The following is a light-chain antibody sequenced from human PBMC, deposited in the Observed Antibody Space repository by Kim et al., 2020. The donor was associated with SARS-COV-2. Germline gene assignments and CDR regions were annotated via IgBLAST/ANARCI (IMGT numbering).Light chain of an antibody. CDR2: GAS. J-gene: IGKJ2*01. CDR3: QQYGSSF. V-gene: IGKV3-20*01. CDR1: QSVSSSY. Sequence: LSLSPGERATLSCRASQSVSSSYLAWYQQKPGQAPRLLIYGASSRATGIPDRFSGSGSGIDFTLTISRLEPEDFAVYYCQQYGSSFFGQGTKLEI.